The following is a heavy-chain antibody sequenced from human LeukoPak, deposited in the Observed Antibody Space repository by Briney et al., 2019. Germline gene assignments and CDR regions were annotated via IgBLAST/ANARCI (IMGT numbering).Heavy chain of an antibody. CDR1: GGSISSSSYY. V-gene: IGHV4-39*01. CDR3: ARQSSGSYYEAFDI. Sequence: SQTLSLTCTVSGGSISSSSYYWGWIRQPPGKGLEWIGSIYFSGSTYYNPSLKSRVTISVDTSKNQFSLKLSSVTAADTAVYYCARQSSGSYYEAFDIWGQGTMVTVSS. D-gene: IGHD1-26*01. J-gene: IGHJ3*02. CDR2: IYFSGST.